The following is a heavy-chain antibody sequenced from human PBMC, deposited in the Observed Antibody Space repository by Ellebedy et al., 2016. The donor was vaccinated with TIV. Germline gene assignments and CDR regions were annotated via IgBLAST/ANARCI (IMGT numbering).Heavy chain of an antibody. Sequence: MPSETLSLTCGVSGGSISSNNWWGWVRQPPGKGLEWLGEIYHSGNTNYNSSLKNRVTISLDKSESQFSLKLSSVTAADTAVYYCARGLVPGYRGAFDIWGQGTMVTVSS. CDR1: GGSISSNNW. V-gene: IGHV4/OR15-8*02. CDR2: IYHSGNT. CDR3: ARGLVPGYRGAFDI. J-gene: IGHJ3*02. D-gene: IGHD5-12*01.